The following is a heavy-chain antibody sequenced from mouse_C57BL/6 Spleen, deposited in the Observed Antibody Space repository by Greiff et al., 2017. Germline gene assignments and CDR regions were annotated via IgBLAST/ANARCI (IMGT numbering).Heavy chain of an antibody. Sequence: VMLVESGPGLVQPSQSLSITCTVSGFSLTSYGVHWVRQSPGKGLEWLGVIWSGGSTDYNAAFISRLSISKDNSKSQVFFKMNSLQADDTAIYYCARNHYGSSDWYFDVWGTGTTVTVSS. CDR3: ARNHYGSSDWYFDV. CDR1: GFSLTSYG. D-gene: IGHD1-1*01. CDR2: IWSGGST. J-gene: IGHJ1*03. V-gene: IGHV2-2*01.